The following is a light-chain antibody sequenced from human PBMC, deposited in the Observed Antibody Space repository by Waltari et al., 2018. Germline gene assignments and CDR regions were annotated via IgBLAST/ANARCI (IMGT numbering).Light chain of an antibody. Sequence: QSALTQPASVSGSPGQSITISCPGTRSDIGYYNYISWYQHHPGKAPKLIIYDLNNRPSGISNRFSGSKSGNTASLTISGLQAEDEADYYCSSYTRATTLPRVFGGGTKLTVL. CDR3: SSYTRATTLPRV. CDR2: DLN. V-gene: IGLV2-14*01. J-gene: IGLJ2*01. CDR1: RSDIGYYNY.